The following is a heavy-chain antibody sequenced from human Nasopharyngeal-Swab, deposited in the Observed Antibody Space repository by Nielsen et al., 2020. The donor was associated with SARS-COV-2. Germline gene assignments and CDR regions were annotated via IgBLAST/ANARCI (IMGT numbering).Heavy chain of an antibody. CDR2: IDSAGNT. Sequence: GESLKISCAASGFTFSSYDMHWVRQAAGKGLEWVSSIDSAGNTYSADSVKGRFTVSRENAKNSFYLQMNSLRAGDTAVYYCARLPHGYAYGRYYYHGKDVWGQGTTVTVSS. J-gene: IGHJ6*02. CDR3: ARLPHGYAYGRYYYHGKDV. V-gene: IGHV3-13*04. D-gene: IGHD5-18*01. CDR1: GFTFSSYD.